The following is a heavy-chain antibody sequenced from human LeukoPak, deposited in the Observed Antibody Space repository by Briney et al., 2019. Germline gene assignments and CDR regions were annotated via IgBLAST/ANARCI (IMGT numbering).Heavy chain of an antibody. V-gene: IGHV3-11*01. CDR2: ISNSGTI. D-gene: IGHD3-9*01. CDR1: GFIFSDYH. CDR3: ARYRVRYFDWLQPLDY. J-gene: IGHJ4*02. Sequence: PGGSLRLSCAASGFIFSDYHMSWIRQAPGKGLEWVSYISNSGTIYYADSVKGRFTISRDNGKNSLYLQMNSLRAEDTAVYYCARYRVRYFDWLQPLDYWGQGTLVTVSS.